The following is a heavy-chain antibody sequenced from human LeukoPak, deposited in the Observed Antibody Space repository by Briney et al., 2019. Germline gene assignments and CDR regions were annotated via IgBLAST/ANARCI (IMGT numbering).Heavy chain of an antibody. CDR1: GFTLSSYT. Sequence: PGGSLRLSCAASGFTLSSYTMNWVRQAPGKGLEWVSSISSNSIYIYYADSLKGRFTISRDNAKKSLYLQMNSLKAEDTAVYYCARDLIAAADNAGPDAFDIWGQGTMVTVSS. V-gene: IGHV3-21*01. CDR2: ISSNSIYI. J-gene: IGHJ3*02. CDR3: ARDLIAAADNAGPDAFDI. D-gene: IGHD6-25*01.